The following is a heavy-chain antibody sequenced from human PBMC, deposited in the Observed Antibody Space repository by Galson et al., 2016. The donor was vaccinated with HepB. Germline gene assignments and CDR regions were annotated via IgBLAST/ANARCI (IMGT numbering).Heavy chain of an antibody. CDR3: ARGPKYLDL. Sequence: SVKVSCKASGYTFTSYYMHWVRQAPGQGLEWMGAIIPSSGSTGYAQKFQGRVTVTRDTSTSTVYMELGSLRSEDTAVYYCARGPKYLDLWGRGTLITVSS. J-gene: IGHJ2*01. CDR1: GYTFTSYY. CDR2: IIPSSGST. V-gene: IGHV1-46*01.